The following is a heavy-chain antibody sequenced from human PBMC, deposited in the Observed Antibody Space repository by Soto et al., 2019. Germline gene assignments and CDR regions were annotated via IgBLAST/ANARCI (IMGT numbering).Heavy chain of an antibody. Sequence: QVQLLESGPGLVKPSETLSLTCTVSGGSISSYYWSWIRQPPGKGLEWIGYIYSSGSTNYNPSLKSRVTISVDTSKNQFSLKLSSVTAADTAVYCCARRYGGGFDYWGQGTLVTVSS. CDR1: GGSISSYY. CDR2: IYSSGST. J-gene: IGHJ4*02. CDR3: ARRYGGGFDY. D-gene: IGHD3-10*01. V-gene: IGHV4-59*08.